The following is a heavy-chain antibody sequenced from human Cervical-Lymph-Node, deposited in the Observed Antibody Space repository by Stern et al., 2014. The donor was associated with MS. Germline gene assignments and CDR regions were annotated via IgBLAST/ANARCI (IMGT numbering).Heavy chain of an antibody. CDR1: GGIFSTYT. Sequence: VQLVESGAEVKKPGSSVKVSCKTSGGIFSTYTFTWVRQSPGQGLEWMGRILPVLGIVNYSQKFQDRVTITADKSPSTAYLELSSLTSEDTAIYYCARDTPRRGYYGMDVWGQGTTVTVSS. CDR3: ARDTPRRGYYGMDV. V-gene: IGHV1-69*09. CDR2: ILPVLGIV. J-gene: IGHJ6*02.